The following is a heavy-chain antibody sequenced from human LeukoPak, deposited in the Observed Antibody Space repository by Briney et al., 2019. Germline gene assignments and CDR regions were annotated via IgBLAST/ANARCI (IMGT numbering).Heavy chain of an antibody. CDR3: ARDGGYCSSTSCYYGMDV. CDR2: ISSSSSYI. J-gene: IGHJ6*02. D-gene: IGHD2-2*01. Sequence: GGSLRLSCAASGFTFSSYSMNWVRQAPGKGLEWASSISSSSSYIYYADSVKGRFTISRDNAKNSLYLQMNSLRAEDTAVYYCARDGGYCSSTSCYYGMDVWGQGTTVTVSS. CDR1: GFTFSSYS. V-gene: IGHV3-21*01.